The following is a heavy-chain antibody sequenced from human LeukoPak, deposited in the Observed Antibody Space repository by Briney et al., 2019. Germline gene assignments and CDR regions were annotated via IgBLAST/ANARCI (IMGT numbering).Heavy chain of an antibody. J-gene: IGHJ3*02. D-gene: IGHD2-21*02. CDR1: GGSISSRSYY. CDR2: IYNSEST. CDR3: ARDHLCGGACSSDYDAFDI. Sequence: SETLSLTCTVSGGSISSRSYYWGWIRQPPGKGLEWIGSIYNSESTYYNPSLKSRVTISVDTSKNQLSLKVSSVTAADTAVYYCARDHLCGGACSSDYDAFDIWGQGTVVTVSS. V-gene: IGHV4-39*07.